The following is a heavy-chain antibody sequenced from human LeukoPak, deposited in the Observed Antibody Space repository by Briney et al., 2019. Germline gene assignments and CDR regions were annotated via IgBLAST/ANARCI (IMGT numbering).Heavy chain of an antibody. CDR3: ARGQDYYDSSGYYYPY. CDR1: GGSFSGYY. V-gene: IGHV4-34*01. CDR2: INHSGST. J-gene: IGHJ4*02. Sequence: SETLSLTCAVYGGSFSGYYWSWIRQPPGKGLEWIGEINHSGSTNYNPSLKSRVTISVDTSMNQFSLKLSSVTAADTAVYYCARGQDYYDSSGYYYPYWGQGTLVTVSS. D-gene: IGHD3-22*01.